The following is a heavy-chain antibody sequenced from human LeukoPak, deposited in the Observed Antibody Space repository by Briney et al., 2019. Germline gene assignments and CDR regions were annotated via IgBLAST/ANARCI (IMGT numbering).Heavy chain of an antibody. CDR2: INPNSGGT. CDR3: ASGSAYCGGDCYPPYDAFDI. V-gene: IGHV1-2*02. D-gene: IGHD2-21*02. CDR1: GYTFTGYY. Sequence: ASVKVSCKASGYTFTGYYMHWVRQAPGQGLEWMGWINPNSGGTNYAQQFQGRVTMTRDTSISTAYMELSRLRSDDTAVYYCASGSAYCGGDCYPPYDAFDIWGQGTMVTVSS. J-gene: IGHJ3*02.